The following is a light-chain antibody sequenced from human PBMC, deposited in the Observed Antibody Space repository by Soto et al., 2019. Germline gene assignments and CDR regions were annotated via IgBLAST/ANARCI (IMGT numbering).Light chain of an antibody. CDR2: DAS. CDR1: QSSSSW. J-gene: IGKJ1*01. Sequence: DIQMTQSPSTLSASVGDRVTITCRASQSSSSWLAWYQQKPGKAPKLLIYDASSLESGVPSRFSGSGSGTEFNLTTSSLQPDDFATYYCQQYNSYSEAFGQGTKVEIK. V-gene: IGKV1-5*01. CDR3: QQYNSYSEA.